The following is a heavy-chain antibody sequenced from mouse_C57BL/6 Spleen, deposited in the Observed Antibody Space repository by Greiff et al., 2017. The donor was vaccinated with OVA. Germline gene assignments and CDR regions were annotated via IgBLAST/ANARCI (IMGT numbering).Heavy chain of an antibody. D-gene: IGHD1-1*01. V-gene: IGHV1-64*01. J-gene: IGHJ2*01. CDR2: IHPNSGST. Sequence: QVQLQQPGAELVKPGASEKLSCKASGYTFTSYWMHWVKQRPGQGLEWIGMIHPNSGSTNYNEKFKSKATLTVDKSSSTAYMQLSSLTSEDSAVYYCARGNYYGSRDYFDYWGQGTTLTVSS. CDR3: ARGNYYGSRDYFDY. CDR1: GYTFTSYW.